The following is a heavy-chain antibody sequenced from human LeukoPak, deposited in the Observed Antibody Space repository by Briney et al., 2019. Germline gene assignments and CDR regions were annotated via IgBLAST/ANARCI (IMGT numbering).Heavy chain of an antibody. CDR1: GYTFTSYA. D-gene: IGHD3-3*01. CDR2: INTNTGNP. Sequence: ASVKVSCKASGYTFTSYAMNWVRQAPGQGLEWIGWINTNTGNPTYAQGFTGRFVFSLDTSVSTAYLQISSLKAEDTAVYYCARGPGRSGYGYYYYYYMDVWGKGTTVTVSS. CDR3: ARGPGRSGYGYYYYYYMDV. V-gene: IGHV7-4-1*02. J-gene: IGHJ6*03.